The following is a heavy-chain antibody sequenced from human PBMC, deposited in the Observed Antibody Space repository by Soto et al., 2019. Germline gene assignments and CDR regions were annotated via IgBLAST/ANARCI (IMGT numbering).Heavy chain of an antibody. J-gene: IGHJ4*02. CDR2: INTRGGST. Sequence: QVQLVQSGAEVRKPGAAVKVSCKASGYTFTFYYIHWVRQAPGQGLEWMGIINTRGGSTTYAQKFQGRVTITRDTSTSSVYMELGSLRSDDTAVYYCARQKIVGNTGLDSWGQGTLVTVSS. D-gene: IGHD1-26*01. V-gene: IGHV1-46*01. CDR1: GYTFTFYY. CDR3: ARQKIVGNTGLDS.